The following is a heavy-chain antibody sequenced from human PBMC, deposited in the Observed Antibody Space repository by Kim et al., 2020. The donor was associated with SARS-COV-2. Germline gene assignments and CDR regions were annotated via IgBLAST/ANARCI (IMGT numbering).Heavy chain of an antibody. CDR1: GFTFSDHY. V-gene: IGHV3-72*01. CDR3: AREAPRIAAGGYYYYYYYMDV. D-gene: IGHD6-13*01. Sequence: GGSLRLSCAASGFTFSDHYMDWVRQAPGKGLEWVGRTRNKANSYTTEYAASVKGRFTISRDDSKNSLYLQMNSLKTEDTAVYYCAREAPRIAAGGYYYYYYYMDVWGKGTTVTVSS. J-gene: IGHJ6*03. CDR2: TRNKANSYTT.